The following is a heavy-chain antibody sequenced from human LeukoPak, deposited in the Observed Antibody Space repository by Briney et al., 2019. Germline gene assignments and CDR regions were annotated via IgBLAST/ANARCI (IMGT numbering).Heavy chain of an antibody. CDR3: ARDIAATGRYFDY. CDR1: GFTVRSNY. CDR2: MYHSGSA. D-gene: IGHD6-13*01. V-gene: IGHV4-38-2*02. Sequence: PGGSLRLSCAASGFTVRSNYMNWIRQPPGKGLEWIGSMYHSGSAYYNPSLKSRVTISVDTSKNKFSLKLSSVTAADTAVYYCARDIAATGRYFDYWGQVTLVTVSS. J-gene: IGHJ4*02.